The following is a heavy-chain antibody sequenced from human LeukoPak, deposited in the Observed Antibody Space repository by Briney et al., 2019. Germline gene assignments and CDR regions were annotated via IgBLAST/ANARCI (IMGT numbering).Heavy chain of an antibody. Sequence: GGSLRLSCAASGFTFNNYAMDWVRQAPGQGLEWVSAISDSGGSTYYEDSVKGRFTISRDNAKNSLYLQMNSLRAEDTALYYCAIIVDTAMVPPFDYWGQGTLVTVSS. V-gene: IGHV3-23*01. CDR3: AIIVDTAMVPPFDY. CDR2: ISDSGGST. CDR1: GFTFNNYA. D-gene: IGHD5-18*01. J-gene: IGHJ4*02.